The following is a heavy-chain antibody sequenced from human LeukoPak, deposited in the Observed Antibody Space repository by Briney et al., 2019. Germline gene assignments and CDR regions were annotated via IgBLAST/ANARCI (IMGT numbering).Heavy chain of an antibody. D-gene: IGHD5-18*01. CDR3: ARQPGATAAFDI. V-gene: IGHV4-59*08. Sequence: SETLSLTCTVSGGSINSYYWSWIRQPPGKGLEWIGYIYYTGGETNYNPSLKSRLTISVDTSRNQLSLMLTSVTAADTAVYYCARQPGATAAFDIWAQGTMVTVSS. CDR2: IYYTGGET. J-gene: IGHJ3*02. CDR1: GGSINSYY.